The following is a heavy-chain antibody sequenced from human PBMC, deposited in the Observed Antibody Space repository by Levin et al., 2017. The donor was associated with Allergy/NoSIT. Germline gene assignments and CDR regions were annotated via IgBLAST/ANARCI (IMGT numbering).Heavy chain of an antibody. D-gene: IGHD1-26*01. CDR3: ATLAYIGTYSRANYDVDV. CDR2: IMPMSRTA. J-gene: IGHJ6*02. V-gene: IGHV1-69*13. Sequence: ASVKVSCKASGGTFNNYALSWVRQAPGQGLEWLGGIMPMSRTATYPQKFRGRISISADESTATVYMDLSSLISEDTAVYYCATLAYIGTYSRANYDVDVWGQGTAVTVSS. CDR1: GGTFNNYA.